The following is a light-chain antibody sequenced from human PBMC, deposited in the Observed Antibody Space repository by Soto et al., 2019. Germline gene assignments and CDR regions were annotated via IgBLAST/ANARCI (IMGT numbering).Light chain of an antibody. J-gene: IGKJ5*01. CDR2: GAS. Sequence: NDLTQSPGILSLSPGERATLSCRASQTVSSYLTWYQQRPGQAPRLLIYGASKRATGIPDRFSGSGSGTDFTLTISRLENEDFALYYCQQYGTSPITFGQGTRLEI. CDR1: QTVSSY. V-gene: IGKV3-20*01. CDR3: QQYGTSPIT.